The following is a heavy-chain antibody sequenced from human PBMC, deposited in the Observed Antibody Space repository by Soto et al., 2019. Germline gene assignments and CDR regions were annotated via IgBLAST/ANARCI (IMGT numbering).Heavy chain of an antibody. CDR3: ARGGRPGWFDT. V-gene: IGHV4-34*01. Sequence: PSETLSLTCAVYGGSFSGYYWSWIRQPPGKGLEWIGEINHSGSTNYNPSLKSRVTISVDTSKNQFSLKLSSVTAADTAVYYCARGGRPGWFDTWGQGTLVTVSS. CDR1: GGSFSGYY. J-gene: IGHJ5*02. CDR2: INHSGST.